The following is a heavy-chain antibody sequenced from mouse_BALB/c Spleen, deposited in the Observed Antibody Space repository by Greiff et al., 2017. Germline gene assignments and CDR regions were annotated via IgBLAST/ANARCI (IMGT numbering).Heavy chain of an antibody. D-gene: IGHD2-3*01. J-gene: IGHJ4*01. CDR2: IWSGGST. CDR1: GFSLTSYG. CDR3: ASNYDPYAMDY. Sequence: QVQLKQSGPGLVQPSQSLSITCTVSGFSLTSYGVHWVRQSPGKGLEWLGVIWSGGSTDYNAAFISRLSISKDNSKSQVFFKMNSLQANDTAIYYCASNYDPYAMDYWGQGTSVTVSS. V-gene: IGHV2-2*02.